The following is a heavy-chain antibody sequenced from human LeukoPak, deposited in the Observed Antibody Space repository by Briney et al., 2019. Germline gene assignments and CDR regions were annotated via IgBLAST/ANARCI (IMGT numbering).Heavy chain of an antibody. Sequence: GGSLRLSCAASGFTFSGCEMNWVRQAPGKGLEWVSYISSSGRTIYYADSVQGRFTISRDNAKNSLFLQMNSLRAEDTAVYYCASRRDYWGQGTLVTVSS. CDR3: ASRRDY. J-gene: IGHJ4*02. CDR1: GFTFSGCE. V-gene: IGHV3-48*03. CDR2: ISSSGRTI.